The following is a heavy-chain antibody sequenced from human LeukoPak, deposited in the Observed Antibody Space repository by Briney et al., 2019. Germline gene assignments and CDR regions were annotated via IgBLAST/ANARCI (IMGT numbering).Heavy chain of an antibody. CDR2: ITAKTDGGTT. CDR1: GFTFSNAW. V-gene: IGHV3-15*01. D-gene: IGHD2-15*01. J-gene: IGHJ4*02. Sequence: GGSLRLSCAASGFTFSNAWMSWVRQAPGKGLEWVGRITAKTDGGTTDYAAPVKGRFSISRDDSNTALYLQINSLDTEARAVYYCPTERYCSGGSCYSGSDYWGQGTLVTVSS. CDR3: PTERYCSGGSCYSGSDY.